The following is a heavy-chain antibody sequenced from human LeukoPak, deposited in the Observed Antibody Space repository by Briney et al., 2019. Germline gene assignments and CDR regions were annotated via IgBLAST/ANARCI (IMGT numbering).Heavy chain of an antibody. Sequence: SETPSLTCTLSGGSTSNINYYCGSVRQPPRNWLGWVVYLYYSGRTHYNPSLKSRVTIPVDTSKNQFSLKRTSVTAADTAVYYCARHTRPGYSGYENAFDIWGQGTMVTVSS. CDR3: ARHTRPGYSGYENAFDI. D-gene: IGHD5-12*01. V-gene: IGHV4-39*01. J-gene: IGHJ3*02. CDR1: GGSTSNINYY. CDR2: LYYSGRT.